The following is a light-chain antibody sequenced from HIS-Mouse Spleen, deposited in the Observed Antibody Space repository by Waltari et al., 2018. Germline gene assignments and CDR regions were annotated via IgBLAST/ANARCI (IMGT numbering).Light chain of an antibody. J-gene: IGLJ3*02. V-gene: IGLV1-47*01. CDR3: AAWDDSLSGPV. CDR1: SSNIGSNY. Sequence: QSVLTQPPSASGTPGQRVTISCSGSSSNIGSNYVYWYQQLPGTAPKLLIYRNNRRPSGVPDRFSGSKSGTSAALAIRVLRSEDEAGYYCAAWDDSLSGPVFGGGTKLTVL. CDR2: RNN.